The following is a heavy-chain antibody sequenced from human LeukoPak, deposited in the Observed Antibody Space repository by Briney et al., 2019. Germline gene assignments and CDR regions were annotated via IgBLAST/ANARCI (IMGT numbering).Heavy chain of an antibody. J-gene: IGHJ4*02. CDR3: GGYCSSTSRPWRY. CDR1: GGSISSSSYY. V-gene: IGHV4-39*01. D-gene: IGHD2-2*01. CDR2: IYYSGST. Sequence: SETLSLTCTVSGGSISSSSYYWGWIRQPPGKGLEWIGSIYYSGSTYYNPSLKSRVTISVDTSKNQFSLKLSSVTAADTAVYYCGGYCSSTSRPWRYWGQGTLVTVSS.